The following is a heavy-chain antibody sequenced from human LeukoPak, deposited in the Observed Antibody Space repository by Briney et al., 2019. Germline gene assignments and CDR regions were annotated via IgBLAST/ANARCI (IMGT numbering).Heavy chain of an antibody. J-gene: IGHJ4*02. V-gene: IGHV3-23*01. CDR1: GFTFSSYA. D-gene: IGHD2-15*01. CDR2: ISGSGGST. CDR3: AKVSRRYCSGGSCYSSH. Sequence: PEGSLRLSCAASGFTFSSYAMSWVRQAPGKGLEWVSAISGSGGSTYYADSVKGRFTISRDNSKNTLYLQMNSLRAEDTAVYYCAKVSRRYCSGGSCYSSHWGQGTLVTVSS.